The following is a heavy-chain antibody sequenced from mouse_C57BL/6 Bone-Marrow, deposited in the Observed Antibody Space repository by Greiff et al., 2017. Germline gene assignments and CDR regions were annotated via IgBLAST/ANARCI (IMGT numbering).Heavy chain of an antibody. J-gene: IGHJ2*01. Sequence: CKASGYTFTSYGISWVKQRTGQGLEWIGEIYPRSGNTYYNEKFKGKATLTADKSSSTAYMELRSLTSEDSAVYFCARQDYGSSPDYRGQGTTLTVSS. V-gene: IGHV1-81*01. CDR3: ARQDYGSSPDY. CDR2: IYPRSGNT. CDR1: GYTFTSYG. D-gene: IGHD1-1*01.